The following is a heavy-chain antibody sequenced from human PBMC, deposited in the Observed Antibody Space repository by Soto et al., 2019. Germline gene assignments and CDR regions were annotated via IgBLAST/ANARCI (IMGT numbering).Heavy chain of an antibody. CDR2: TYYKSKWYN. J-gene: IGHJ6*02. CDR1: GDSVSSNSAA. Sequence: SQTLSLTCAISGDSVSSNSAAWNWIRQSPSRGLEWLGRTYYKSKWYNDYAVSVKGRITINPDTSTNQFSLQLNSVTPEDTAVYYCARVRVTMVRGIIMSYYGMDVWGQGTAVTVSS. V-gene: IGHV6-1*01. CDR3: ARVRVTMVRGIIMSYYGMDV. D-gene: IGHD3-10*01.